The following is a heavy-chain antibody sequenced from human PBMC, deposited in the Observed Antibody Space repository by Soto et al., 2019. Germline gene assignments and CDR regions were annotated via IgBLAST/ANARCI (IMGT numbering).Heavy chain of an antibody. CDR1: GGSISSYY. CDR2: IYTSGST. D-gene: IGHD2-2*01. CDR3: ARDMEYCSSTSCYSYDY. V-gene: IGHV4-4*07. J-gene: IGHJ4*02. Sequence: QVQLQESGPGLVKPSETLSLTCTVSGGSISSYYWSWIRQPAGKGLEWIGRIYTSGSTNYNPSLKSRVTMLVDTSKNQFSLKLSSVTAADTAVYYCARDMEYCSSTSCYSYDYWGQGTLVTVSS.